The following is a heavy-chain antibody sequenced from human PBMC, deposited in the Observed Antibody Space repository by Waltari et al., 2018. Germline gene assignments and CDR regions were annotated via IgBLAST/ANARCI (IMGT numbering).Heavy chain of an antibody. Sequence: QVQLQESGPTLVKPSDTLSLTCTVSGGSLTPSYWSWTRQSPGKGLEWIGYLYYSGSTSDNPSPTSRATISLDKPKNQFSLELSSVTAADTAVYYCAGDRYTRGYYPEYWFFDLWGRGTLITVSS. CDR1: GGSLTPSY. CDR3: AGDRYTRGYYPEYWFFDL. D-gene: IGHD3-22*01. V-gene: IGHV4-59*01. J-gene: IGHJ2*01. CDR2: LYYSGST.